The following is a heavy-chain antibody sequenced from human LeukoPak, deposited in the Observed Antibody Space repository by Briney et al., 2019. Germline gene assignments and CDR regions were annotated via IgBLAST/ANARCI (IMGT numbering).Heavy chain of an antibody. CDR2: IYTSGST. CDR3: ARVAYSSSPDY. D-gene: IGHD6-6*01. Sequence: SQTLSLTCTVSGGSISSGSYYWSWIRQPAGKGLEWIGRIYTSGSTNYNPSLKSRVTISVDTSKNQFSLKLSSATAADTAVYYCARVAYSSSPDYWGQGTLVTVSS. J-gene: IGHJ4*02. V-gene: IGHV4-61*02. CDR1: GGSISSGSYY.